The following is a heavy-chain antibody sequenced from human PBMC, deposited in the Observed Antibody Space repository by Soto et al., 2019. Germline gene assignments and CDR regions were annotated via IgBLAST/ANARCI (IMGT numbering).Heavy chain of an antibody. Sequence: ASVQVSCKASGYTFTGYYMHWVRQAPGQGLEWMGWINPNSGGTNYAQKFQGRVTMTRDTSISTAYMELSRLRSDDTAVYYCARKSSIAAAGTDLDYWGQGTLVTVS. CDR2: INPNSGGT. D-gene: IGHD6-13*01. J-gene: IGHJ4*02. CDR1: GYTFTGYY. CDR3: ARKSSIAAAGTDLDY. V-gene: IGHV1-2*02.